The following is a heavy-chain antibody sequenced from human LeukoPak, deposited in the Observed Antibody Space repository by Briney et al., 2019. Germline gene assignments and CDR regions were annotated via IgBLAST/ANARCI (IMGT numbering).Heavy chain of an antibody. J-gene: IGHJ3*02. D-gene: IGHD4-23*01. V-gene: IGHV3-7*01. Sequence: PGSSLRLSCAASGFILSNHWMTWVRQAPGKGLEWVANIKQGGSRQSYVGSVTGRFTISRDNAKNSLYLQMNSLRAEDTAVYYCARGRDYGGDSVRAFDIWGQGTMVTVSS. CDR3: ARGRDYGGDSVRAFDI. CDR2: IKQGGSRQ. CDR1: GFILSNHW.